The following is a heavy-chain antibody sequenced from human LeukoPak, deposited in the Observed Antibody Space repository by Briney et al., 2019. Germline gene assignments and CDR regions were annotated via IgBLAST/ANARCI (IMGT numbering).Heavy chain of an antibody. V-gene: IGHV3-30*03. J-gene: IGHJ4*02. D-gene: IGHD3-10*01. Sequence: PGGSLRLSCAASGFSFSNYGMHWVRQAPGKGLEWVAVISNDGSNKYYGNSVKGRFTISRDNSKNTLYLQMNSLRAEDTAVYYCARESSPRFMVRGGLDYWGQGTLVTVSS. CDR3: ARESSPRFMVRGGLDY. CDR2: ISNDGSNK. CDR1: GFSFSNYG.